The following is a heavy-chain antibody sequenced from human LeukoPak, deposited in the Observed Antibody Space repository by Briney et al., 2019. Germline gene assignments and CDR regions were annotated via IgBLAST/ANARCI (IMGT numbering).Heavy chain of an antibody. CDR2: ISTGGDSS. D-gene: IGHD2-21*02. CDR1: AIPFSTYG. CDR3: ANLGDSIIV. J-gene: IGHJ4*02. Sequence: PGGSLRLSCAASAIPFSTYGMTWVRQTPGKGLEWVSSISTGGDSSYYADSVKGRFTISRDNSKNTLFLQMNNLRAEDTALYYCANLGDSIIVWGQGTLVTVSS. V-gene: IGHV3-23*01.